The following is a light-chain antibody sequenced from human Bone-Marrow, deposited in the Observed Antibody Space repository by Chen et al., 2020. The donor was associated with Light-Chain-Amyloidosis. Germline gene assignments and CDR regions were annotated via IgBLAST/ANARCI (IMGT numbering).Light chain of an antibody. CDR2: STN. CDR3: VLYMGSGIWV. V-gene: IGLV8-61*01. CDR1: SGSVSTSYY. J-gene: IGLJ3*02. Sequence: QTVVTPEPSFPVSPGGTVPPTCGLTSGSVSTSYYPSWYQQTPGQAPRTLIYSTNTRSSGVPDRFSGSILGNKAALTITGAQADDESDYYCVLYMGSGIWVFGGGTKLTVL.